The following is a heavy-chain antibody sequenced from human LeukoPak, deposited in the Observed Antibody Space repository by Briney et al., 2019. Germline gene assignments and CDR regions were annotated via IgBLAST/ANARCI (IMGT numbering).Heavy chain of an antibody. CDR1: GYTFTSYY. CDR2: INPSGGST. D-gene: IGHD1-26*01. V-gene: IGHV1-46*01. CDR3: ASYPRELLGAFDI. Sequence: ASVKVSCKASGYTFTSYYMHWVRQAPGQGLEWMGIINPSGGSTSYAQKFQGRVTMTRDTSTSTVYMKLSSLRSEDTAVYYCASYPRELLGAFDIWGQGTMVTVSS. J-gene: IGHJ3*02.